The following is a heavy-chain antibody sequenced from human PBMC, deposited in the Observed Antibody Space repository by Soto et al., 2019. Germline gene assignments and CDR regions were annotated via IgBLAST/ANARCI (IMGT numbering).Heavy chain of an antibody. V-gene: IGHV1-69*06. J-gene: IGHJ6*02. D-gene: IGHD3-3*01. Sequence: SVKVSCKASGGTFSSYAISWVRQAPGQGLEWMGGIIPIFGTANYAQKFQGRVTITADKSTSTAYMELSSLRSEDTAMYYCARHGYYDFWSGYYNYYYYGMDVWGQGTTVTVSS. CDR2: IIPIFGTA. CDR3: ARHGYYDFWSGYYNYYYYGMDV. CDR1: GGTFSSYA.